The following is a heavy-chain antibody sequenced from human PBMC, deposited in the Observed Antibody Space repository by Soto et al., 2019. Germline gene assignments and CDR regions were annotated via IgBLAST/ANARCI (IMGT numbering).Heavy chain of an antibody. CDR3: ARGKGIGWYESSDY. CDR2: IYRDGST. D-gene: IGHD6-19*01. CDR1: GFTVSISY. V-gene: IGHV3-53*01. Sequence: EVQFVESGGGLIQPGESLRLSCAASGFTVSISYMSWVRQAPGKGLEWVSTIYRDGSTYYADSVEGRFTISRDNSKNTLYLQMNSLRAEATDTYYCARGKGIGWYESSDYWGQGTLVTVSS. J-gene: IGHJ4*02.